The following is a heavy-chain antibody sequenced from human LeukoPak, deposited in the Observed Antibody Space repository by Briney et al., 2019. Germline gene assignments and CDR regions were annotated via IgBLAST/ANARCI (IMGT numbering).Heavy chain of an antibody. CDR1: GFTFSSYS. J-gene: IGHJ6*02. CDR3: ARDLRWAYYYGMDV. Sequence: PGGSLRLSCAASGFTFSSYSMNWVRQAPGKGLEWVSSISSSSSYIYYADSVKGRFTISRDNAKNSLYLQMNSLRAEDTAVYYCARDLRWAYYYGMDVWGQGTTVTVSS. CDR2: ISSSSSYI. V-gene: IGHV3-21*01. D-gene: IGHD2-21*01.